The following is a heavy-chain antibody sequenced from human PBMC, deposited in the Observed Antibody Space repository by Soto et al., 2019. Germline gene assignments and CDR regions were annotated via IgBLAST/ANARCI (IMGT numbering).Heavy chain of an antibody. Sequence: EVQLLESGGGLVQPGGSLRLSCAASGFTFSSYAMSWVRQAPGKGLEWVSAISGSGGSTYYADSVKGRFTISRDNSKNTLYLQMNSMRAEDTAVYDCEKDRGIHSYGYHWFDPWGQGTLVTVSS. D-gene: IGHD5-18*01. CDR3: EKDRGIHSYGYHWFDP. J-gene: IGHJ5*02. CDR2: ISGSGGST. V-gene: IGHV3-23*01. CDR1: GFTFSSYA.